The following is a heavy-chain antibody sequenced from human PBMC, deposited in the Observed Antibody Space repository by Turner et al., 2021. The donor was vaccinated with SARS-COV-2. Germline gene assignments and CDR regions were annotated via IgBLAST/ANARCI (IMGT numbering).Heavy chain of an antibody. J-gene: IGHJ5*02. CDR3: ARAKFRGLISWFDP. CDR2: VGTAGDT. Sequence: EVQLVESGGGLVQPGGSLSLSCAASGFTFSNYDMHWVGQGKGKGLEWVSAVGTAGDTYYPGSVKGRFTISRENGKNSLYLQMNSLRAGDTAVYYCARAKFRGLISWFDPWGQGTLVTVSS. V-gene: IGHV3-13*04. CDR1: GFTFSNYD. D-gene: IGHD3-10*01.